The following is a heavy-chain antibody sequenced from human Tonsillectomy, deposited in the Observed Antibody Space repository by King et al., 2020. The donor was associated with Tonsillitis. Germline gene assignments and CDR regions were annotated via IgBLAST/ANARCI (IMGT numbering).Heavy chain of an antibody. V-gene: IGHV5-51*01. CDR3: AIRGKRVDTPYYYYYGLDV. Sequence: VQLVQSGAEVKKPGESLKISCKGSGYSFTSYWIGWVRQMPGKGLEWMGIIYPGDSDTRYSPSFQGQVTISADKSISTAYLQWSSLKASDTAMYYCAIRGKRVDTPYYYYYGLDVWCQGTKVTVSS. CDR2: IYPGDSDT. CDR1: GYSFTSYW. J-gene: IGHJ6*02. D-gene: IGHD5-18*01.